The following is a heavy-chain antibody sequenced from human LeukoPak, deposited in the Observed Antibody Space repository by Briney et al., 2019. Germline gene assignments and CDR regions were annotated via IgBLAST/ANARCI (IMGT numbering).Heavy chain of an antibody. CDR1: GLIFTNTW. J-gene: IGHJ6*02. V-gene: IGHV3-15*07. Sequence: GGSLRLSCAASGLIFTNTWMNWVRQAPGKGLEWVGRIKSKAAGGTTDYAPPVKGRFTISRDDSKSTVYLQMNSLQSEDAAVYYCTPNGDPYAMDVWGQGTTVTVSS. D-gene: IGHD4-17*01. CDR3: TPNGDPYAMDV. CDR2: IKSKAAGGTT.